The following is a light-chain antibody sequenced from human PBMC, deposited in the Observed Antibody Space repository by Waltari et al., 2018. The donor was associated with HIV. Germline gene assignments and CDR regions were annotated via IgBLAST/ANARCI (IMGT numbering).Light chain of an antibody. CDR1: QSLLRSDGRTF. CDR2: EVS. V-gene: IGKV2D-29*02. CDR3: MQSIQLPIT. Sequence: DIVMTHTPLSLSVTPGQPASIPCKSSQSLLRSDGRTFLYWFLQRPGQSPQVLIYEVSNRFSGVPERFSGSGSGTDFTLKIRRVEAEDFGIYYCMQSIQLPITCGQGTRLEI. J-gene: IGKJ5*01.